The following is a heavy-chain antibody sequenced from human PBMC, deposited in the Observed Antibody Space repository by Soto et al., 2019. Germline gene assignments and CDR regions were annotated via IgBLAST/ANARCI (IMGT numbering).Heavy chain of an antibody. Sequence: SETLSLTCTVSSGSISSSGYYWGWIRQPPGKGLEWIGSIYYSGSTYYNPSLKSRVTISVDTSKNQFSLKLSSVTAADTAVYYCARDRGGEEWEPIYYFDYWGQGTLVTVSS. CDR2: IYYSGST. CDR3: ARDRGGEEWEPIYYFDY. CDR1: SGSISSSGYY. V-gene: IGHV4-39*07. J-gene: IGHJ4*02. D-gene: IGHD1-26*01.